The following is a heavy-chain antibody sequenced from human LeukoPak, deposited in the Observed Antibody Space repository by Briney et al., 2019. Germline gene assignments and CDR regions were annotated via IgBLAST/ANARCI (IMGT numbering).Heavy chain of an antibody. CDR2: IIPTFGTA. Sequence: SVKVSCKASGGTFSSYAISWVRQAPGQGLEWMGGIIPTFGTANYAQKFQGRVTITADESTSTAYMELSSLRSEDTAVYYCAREGGDCSSTSCYTGYYYYYMDVWGKGTTVTVSS. J-gene: IGHJ6*03. V-gene: IGHV1-69*01. CDR3: AREGGDCSSTSCYTGYYYYYMDV. CDR1: GGTFSSYA. D-gene: IGHD2-2*02.